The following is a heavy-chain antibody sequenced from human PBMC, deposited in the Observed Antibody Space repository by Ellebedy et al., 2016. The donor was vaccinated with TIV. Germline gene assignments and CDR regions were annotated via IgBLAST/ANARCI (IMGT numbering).Heavy chain of an antibody. D-gene: IGHD5-12*01. CDR3: AVWDNSYGYSGYDEAGPSDY. CDR1: GSTFSSYA. CDR2: IIPIFGTA. V-gene: IGHV1-69*13. J-gene: IGHJ4*02. Sequence: AASVKVSCKASGSTFSSYAISWVRQAPGQGLEWMGGIIPIFGTANYAQKFQGRVTITADESTSTAYMEVSSLRSEDTAVYYCAVWDNSYGYSGYDEAGPSDYWGQGTLVTVSS.